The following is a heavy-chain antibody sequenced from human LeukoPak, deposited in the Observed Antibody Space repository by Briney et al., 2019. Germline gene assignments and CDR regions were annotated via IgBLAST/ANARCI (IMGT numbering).Heavy chain of an antibody. CDR3: AKWIAVGKIDY. CDR1: GCTFSSYA. Sequence: GGALTLSCAASGCTFSSYAMSGVGQAPGKGGEGVSAISGSGGSTYYADSVKGRFTISRDNSKNTLYLQMNSLRAEDTAVYYCAKWIAVGKIDYWGQGTMVTVSS. D-gene: IGHD6-19*01. CDR2: ISGSGGST. J-gene: IGHJ4*02. V-gene: IGHV3-23*01.